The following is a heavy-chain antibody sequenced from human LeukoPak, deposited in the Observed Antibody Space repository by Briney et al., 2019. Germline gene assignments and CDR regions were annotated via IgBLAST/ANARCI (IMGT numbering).Heavy chain of an antibody. CDR2: IITNGRYT. D-gene: IGHD2-2*01. Sequence: KPGGCLRLSCAASGFTFSDYYMSWIRQAPGKGLEWVSYIITNGRYTNYADSVKGRFTISRDNAKNSLYLQMNSLRAEDTAVYYCAREGYCSNSRCYGAAFDIWGQGTVVTLST. CDR1: GFTFSDYY. CDR3: AREGYCSNSRCYGAAFDI. V-gene: IGHV3-11*05. J-gene: IGHJ3*02.